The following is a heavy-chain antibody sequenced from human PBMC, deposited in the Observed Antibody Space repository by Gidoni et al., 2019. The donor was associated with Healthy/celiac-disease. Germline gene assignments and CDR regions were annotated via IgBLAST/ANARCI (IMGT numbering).Heavy chain of an antibody. J-gene: IGHJ5*02. D-gene: IGHD6-13*01. V-gene: IGHV1-18*01. CDR2: ISAYNGNT. CDR3: ARDSSSSWYSGVTPHWFDP. Sequence: GESPGQGLEWMGWISAYNGNTNYAQKLQGRVTMTTDTSTSTAYMELRSLRSDDTAVYYCARDSSSSWYSGVTPHWFDPWGQGTLVTVSS.